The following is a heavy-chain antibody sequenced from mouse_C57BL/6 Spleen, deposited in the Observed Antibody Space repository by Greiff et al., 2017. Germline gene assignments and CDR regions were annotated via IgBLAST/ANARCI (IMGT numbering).Heavy chain of an antibody. Sequence: VQLQQPGAELVKPGASVKLSCKASGYPFTSYWMHWVKQRPGRGLEWIGRIDPNSGGTKYNEKFKSKATLTVDKPSSTAYMQLSSLTSEDSAVYYWARCYYGSSLYYYAMDYWGQGTSVTVSS. J-gene: IGHJ4*01. CDR3: ARCYYGSSLYYYAMDY. CDR1: GYPFTSYW. V-gene: IGHV1-72*01. CDR2: IDPNSGGT. D-gene: IGHD1-1*01.